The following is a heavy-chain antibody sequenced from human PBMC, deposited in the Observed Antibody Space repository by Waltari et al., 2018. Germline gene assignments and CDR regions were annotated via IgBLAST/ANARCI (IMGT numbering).Heavy chain of an antibody. CDR1: GLIFSTYR. CDR2: VSSTRTTI. V-gene: IGHV3-48*01. CDR3: AREIRGTGYFPDAFDI. Sequence: EVQLVESGGGLVQPGGYLRLSCEASGLIFSTYRMNWGRQAPGKGWDWLAYVSSTRTTIYYTDSVQGRFTISRTNAQNSLYLQMNSLRAEDTAVYYCAREIRGTGYFPDAFDIWGQGTMVTVSS. D-gene: IGHD3-9*01. J-gene: IGHJ3*02.